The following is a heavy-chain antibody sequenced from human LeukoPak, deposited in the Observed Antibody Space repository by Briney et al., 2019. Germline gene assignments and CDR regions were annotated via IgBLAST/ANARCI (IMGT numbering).Heavy chain of an antibody. J-gene: IGHJ1*01. CDR3: ARDILTGSQSRFQH. D-gene: IGHD3-9*01. CDR1: GGSISSYY. V-gene: IGHV4-4*07. Sequence: SETLSLTCTVSGGSISSYYWSWIRQPAGKGLEWIGRIYTSGSTNYNPSLKSRVTMSVDTSKNQFSLKLSSVTAADTAVYYCARDILTGSQSRFQHWGQGTPVTVSS. CDR2: IYTSGST.